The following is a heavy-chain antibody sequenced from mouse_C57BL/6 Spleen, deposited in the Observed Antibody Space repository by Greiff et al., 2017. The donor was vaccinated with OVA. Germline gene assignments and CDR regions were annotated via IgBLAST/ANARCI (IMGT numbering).Heavy chain of an antibody. D-gene: IGHD3-2*02. CDR3: ALDSSGYGWFAY. Sequence: QVHLKQPGAELVKPGASVKVSCKASGYTFTSYWMHWVKQRPGQGLEWIGRIDPSDSYTNYNQKFKGTATLTVDTSSITAYMQLSSLTSEDSSVYDWALDSSGYGWFAYWGQGTLVTVSA. J-gene: IGHJ3*01. CDR2: IDPSDSYT. CDR1: GYTFTSYW. V-gene: IGHV1-74*01.